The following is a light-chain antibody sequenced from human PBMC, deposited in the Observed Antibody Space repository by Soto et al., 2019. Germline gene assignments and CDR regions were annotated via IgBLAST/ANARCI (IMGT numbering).Light chain of an antibody. CDR2: TNN. V-gene: IGLV1-44*01. Sequence: QSVLTQPPSVSGTPGHKVSISCSGSTSNLGGNTVNWYQQLPGTAPKLLIYTNNQSPSGVPDRCSGSKAGTSASLAISGLRSEDVADFYCAAWDDSRNAVVFGGGTKLTVL. CDR1: TSNLGGNT. J-gene: IGLJ2*01. CDR3: AAWDDSRNAVV.